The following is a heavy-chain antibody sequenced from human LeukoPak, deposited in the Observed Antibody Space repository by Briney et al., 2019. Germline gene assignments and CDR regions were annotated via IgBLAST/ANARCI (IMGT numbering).Heavy chain of an antibody. CDR1: GYNFRHYG. D-gene: IGHD2-15*01. J-gene: IGHJ4*02. CDR3: ARDEKKYCSGGSCPAYFDY. Sequence: GASVKVSCKTSGYNFRHYGISWVRQAPGQGLEWMAWISGGYNGDSNYALKLRGRLTITTDTSPRTANMELRSLRSDDTAVYYCARDEKKYCSGGSCPAYFDYWGQGTLVTVSS. CDR2: ISGGYNGDS. V-gene: IGHV1-18*01.